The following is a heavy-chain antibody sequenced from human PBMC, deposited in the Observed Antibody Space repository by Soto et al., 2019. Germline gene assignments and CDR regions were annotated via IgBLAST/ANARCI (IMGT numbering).Heavy chain of an antibody. CDR2: ISGSGTTI. V-gene: IGHV3-48*01. Sequence: EVHLVESGGGLVQPGGSLRLSCAASGFIFSSYAITWVRQDPGKGLEGVSYISGSGTTIYYADSVKGRFTISRDYAKNSLYLQMNSLRAEDTAVYYCASFSRMTDGYYWGQGTLVTVSS. CDR1: GFIFSSYA. CDR3: ASFSRMTDGYY. D-gene: IGHD3-22*01. J-gene: IGHJ4*02.